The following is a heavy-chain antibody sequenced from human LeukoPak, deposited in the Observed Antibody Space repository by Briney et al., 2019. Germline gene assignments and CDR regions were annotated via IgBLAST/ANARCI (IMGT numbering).Heavy chain of an antibody. J-gene: IGHJ4*02. CDR2: ISYDGSDK. CDR1: GFTFSSYA. V-gene: IGHV3-30-3*01. CDR3: ARDYGDYYFDY. Sequence: PGGSLRLSCAASGFTFSSYAMYCVRQAPGKGLKWVAIISYDGSDKYYADSVKGRFTISRDNSKNTLYLQMNSLRAEDTAVYYCARDYGDYYFDYWGQGTLVTVSS. D-gene: IGHD4-17*01.